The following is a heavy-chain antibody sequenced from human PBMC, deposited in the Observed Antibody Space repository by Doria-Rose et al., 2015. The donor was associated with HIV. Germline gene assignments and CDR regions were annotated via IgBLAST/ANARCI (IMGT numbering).Heavy chain of an antibody. D-gene: IGHD6-13*01. V-gene: IGHV2-26*01. CDR3: ARIKSSRWYHKYYFDF. CDR1: GVSLSSPGMG. CDR2: IISDDER. Sequence: QITLKESGPVLVKPTETLTLTCTVSGVSLSSPGMGVSWIRQPPGKALEWLANIISDDERSYKSSLKSRLTISRGTSKSQVVLTMTVMDPVDTATYYCARIKSSRWYHKYYFDFWGQGTLVIVSA. J-gene: IGHJ4*02.